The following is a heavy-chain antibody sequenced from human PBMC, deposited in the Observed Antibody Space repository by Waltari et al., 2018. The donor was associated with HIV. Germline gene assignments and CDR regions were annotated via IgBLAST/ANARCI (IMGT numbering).Heavy chain of an antibody. CDR3: ATTYPAHYD. V-gene: IGHV3-15*07. Sequence: EGQLVESGGGLVRPGGSLRLSCAASGFNFNDAWMNWVRKTPGKGLEWVGRIKPKTEGGTVDYTTPVKGRFTISRDDSKQTLYLQMSSLRTEDTGVYYCATTYPAHYDWGPGILVTVSS. CDR2: IKPKTEGGTV. J-gene: IGHJ4*02. CDR1: GFNFNDAW. D-gene: IGHD3-10*01.